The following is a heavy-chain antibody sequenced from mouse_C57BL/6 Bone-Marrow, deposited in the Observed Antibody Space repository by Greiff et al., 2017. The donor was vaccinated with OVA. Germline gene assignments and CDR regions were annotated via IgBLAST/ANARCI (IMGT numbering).Heavy chain of an antibody. J-gene: IGHJ2*01. Sequence: VQLQQPGAELVRPGSSVKLSCKASGYTFTSYWMHWVKQRPIQGLDWIGNIDPSDSETHYNQKFKDKATLTVDKSSSTAYMQLSSLTSEDSAVYYCARRGYYYYFDYWGQGTTLTVSS. D-gene: IGHD1-1*01. CDR1: GYTFTSYW. CDR2: IDPSDSET. V-gene: IGHV1-52*01. CDR3: ARRGYYYYFDY.